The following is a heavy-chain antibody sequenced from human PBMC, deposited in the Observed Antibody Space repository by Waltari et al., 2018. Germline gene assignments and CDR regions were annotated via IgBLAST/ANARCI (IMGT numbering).Heavy chain of an antibody. D-gene: IGHD6-19*01. Sequence: QMQLQQWGAGLLKPSETLSLTCAVSGGSFSGRSWSWIRQPPGKGLEWIGEINPSGTTNFKPSLQSRVTISVDTSKNHFSLKLTSVTAADTAMYYCAREKGSGWYWFDPWGQGIPVTVSS. J-gene: IGHJ5*02. CDR2: INPSGTT. CDR1: GGSFSGRS. CDR3: AREKGSGWYWFDP. V-gene: IGHV4-34*02.